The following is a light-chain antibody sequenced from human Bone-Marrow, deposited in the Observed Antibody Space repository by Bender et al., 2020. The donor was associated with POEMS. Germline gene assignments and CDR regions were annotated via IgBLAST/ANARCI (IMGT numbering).Light chain of an antibody. Sequence: QSALTQPASVSGSPGQTVTISCTGTSSDVGGYNYVSWYQHHPGKAPKLMIYDVTNRPSGTSNRFSGSKSGNTASLTISGLQAEDEAYYYCSSYTPRSSIVPFGGGTKLTVL. CDR2: DVT. CDR1: SSDVGGYNY. J-gene: IGLJ2*01. V-gene: IGLV2-14*03. CDR3: SSYTPRSSIVP.